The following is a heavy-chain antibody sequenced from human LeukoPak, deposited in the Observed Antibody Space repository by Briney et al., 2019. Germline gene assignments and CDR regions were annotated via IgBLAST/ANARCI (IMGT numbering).Heavy chain of an antibody. CDR3: TTGRVSSLPDY. CDR2: IKSKTDGGTI. V-gene: IGHV3-15*01. J-gene: IGHJ4*02. D-gene: IGHD3-22*01. CDR1: VFTLSNAW. Sequence: GGSLRLSCAASVFTLSNAWMSWVRQAPGKGLEWVGRIKSKTDGGTIDYGAPVKGRFTISRADSKNTLYLEMNSLKTEDTAVYYCTTGRVSSLPDYWGQGTLVTVSS.